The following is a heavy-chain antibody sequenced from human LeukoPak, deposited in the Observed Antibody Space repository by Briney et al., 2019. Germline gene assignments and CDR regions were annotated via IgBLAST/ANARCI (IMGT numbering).Heavy chain of an antibody. V-gene: IGHV1-58*02. Sequence: SVKVSCKACGFTFTSSAMQWVRQARGQRLEWIGWIVVGSGNTNYAQKFQERVTITRDMSTSTAYMELSSLRSEDTAVYYCAADSRGYSYGYDSYYYYYMDVWGKGTTVTISS. J-gene: IGHJ6*03. CDR1: GFTFTSSA. CDR3: AADSRGYSYGYDSYYYYYMDV. CDR2: IVVGSGNT. D-gene: IGHD5-18*01.